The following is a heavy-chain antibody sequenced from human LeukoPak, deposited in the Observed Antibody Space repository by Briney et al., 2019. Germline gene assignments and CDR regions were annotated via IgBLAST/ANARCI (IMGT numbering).Heavy chain of an antibody. CDR2: IIPILGIA. D-gene: IGHD2-2*01. J-gene: IGHJ4*02. CDR3: ARLPDIVVVPAALGS. Sequence: RSSVKVSCKASGGTFSSYTISWVRQAPGQGLEWKGRIIPILGIANYAQKFQGRVTITADKSTSTAYMELSSLRSEDTAVYYCARLPDIVVVPAALGSWGQGTLVTVSS. V-gene: IGHV1-69*02. CDR1: GGTFSSYT.